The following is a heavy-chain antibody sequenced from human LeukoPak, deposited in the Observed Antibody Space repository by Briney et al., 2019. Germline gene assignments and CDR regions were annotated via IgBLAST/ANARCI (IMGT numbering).Heavy chain of an antibody. CDR1: GFTFSNSW. V-gene: IGHV3-15*01. Sequence: GGSLRLSCAASGFTFSNSWMSWVRQAPGKGLEWVGRIKSKTDGGTTDYAAPVKGRFNISRDDSKNTLYLQMNSLKTEDTAVYYCTTGRITIFGVVQRGTDYWGQGTLVTVSS. CDR3: TTGRITIFGVVQRGTDY. D-gene: IGHD3-3*01. CDR2: IKSKTDGGTT. J-gene: IGHJ4*02.